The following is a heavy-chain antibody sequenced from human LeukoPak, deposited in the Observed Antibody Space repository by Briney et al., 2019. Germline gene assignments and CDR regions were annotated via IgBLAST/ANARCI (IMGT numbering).Heavy chain of an antibody. CDR3: AREAAMVTPPYYYYGMDV. J-gene: IGHJ6*02. D-gene: IGHD5-18*01. CDR1: VYTFTSYG. V-gene: IGHV1-18*01. Sequence: GASVKVSCKASVYTFTSYGISWVRQAPGQGLEWMGWISAYNGNTNYAQKLQGRVTMTTDTSTRTAYMELRSLRSDDTAVYYCAREAAMVTPPYYYYGMDVWGQGTTVTVSS. CDR2: ISAYNGNT.